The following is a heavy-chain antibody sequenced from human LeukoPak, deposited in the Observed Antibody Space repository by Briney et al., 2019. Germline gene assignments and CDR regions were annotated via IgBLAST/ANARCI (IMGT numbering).Heavy chain of an antibody. Sequence: SETLSLTCAVYGGSFSGYYWSWIRQPPGKGLEWIGEINHSGSTNYNPSLKSRVTISVDTSKNQFSLKLSSVTAADTAVYYCAREYQLLAPWFDPWGQGTLVTVSS. CDR3: AREYQLLAPWFDP. D-gene: IGHD2-2*01. V-gene: IGHV4-34*01. CDR1: GGSFSGYY. CDR2: INHSGST. J-gene: IGHJ5*02.